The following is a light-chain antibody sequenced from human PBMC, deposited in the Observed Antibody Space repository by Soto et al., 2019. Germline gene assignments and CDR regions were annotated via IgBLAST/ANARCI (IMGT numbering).Light chain of an antibody. J-gene: IGKJ5*01. CDR1: QSVGSN. CDR3: QQYNNWPPIT. CDR2: GAS. Sequence: EVVLTQSPATLXXXPXXXXXXXXTASQSVGSNLAWYQQKPGQTPRVLIYGASTRAIGIPARFSGSGFGTEFTLTISSLQSEDFAVYYCQQYNNWPPITFGQGTRLEI. V-gene: IGKV3-15*01.